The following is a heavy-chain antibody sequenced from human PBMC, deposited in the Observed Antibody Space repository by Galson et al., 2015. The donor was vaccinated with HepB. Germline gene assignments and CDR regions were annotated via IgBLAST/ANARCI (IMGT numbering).Heavy chain of an antibody. Sequence: SLRLSCAASGFTFSDYYMSWIRQAPGKGLEWVSYISSSSSYTNYADSVKGRFTISRDNAKNSLYLQMNSLRAEDTAVYYCARDLAYYDFWSGYSNWFDPWGQGTLVTVSS. V-gene: IGHV3-11*06. CDR2: ISSSSSYT. J-gene: IGHJ5*02. D-gene: IGHD3-3*01. CDR1: GFTFSDYY. CDR3: ARDLAYYDFWSGYSNWFDP.